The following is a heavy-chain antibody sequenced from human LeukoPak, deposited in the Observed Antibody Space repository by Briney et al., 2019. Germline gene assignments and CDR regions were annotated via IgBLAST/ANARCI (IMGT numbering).Heavy chain of an antibody. V-gene: IGHV4-59*12. CDR3: ARRGNIRYCSSTSCLFNDY. D-gene: IGHD2-2*01. CDR1: GGSISSYY. Sequence: SETLSLTCTVSGGSISSYYWSWIRQPPGKGLEWIGYIYYSGSTNYNPSLKSRVTISVGTSKNQFSLKLSSVTAADTAVYYCARRGNIRYCSSTSCLFNDYWGQGTLVTVSS. CDR2: IYYSGST. J-gene: IGHJ4*02.